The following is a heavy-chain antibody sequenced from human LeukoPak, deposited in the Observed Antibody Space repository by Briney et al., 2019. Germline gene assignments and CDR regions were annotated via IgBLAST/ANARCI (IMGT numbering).Heavy chain of an antibody. CDR1: GGSISSYY. J-gene: IGHJ4*02. CDR3: ARGYYDTSGYWLSFFDF. CDR2: IYYSGST. V-gene: IGHV4-59*12. Sequence: SEALSLTCTVSGGSISSYYWSWIRQPPGKGLEWVGYIYYSGSTNYNPSLKSRVTISVDTSKNRFSLKLSSVTAADTAVYYCARGYYDTSGYWLSFFDFWGQGTLVTVSS. D-gene: IGHD3-22*01.